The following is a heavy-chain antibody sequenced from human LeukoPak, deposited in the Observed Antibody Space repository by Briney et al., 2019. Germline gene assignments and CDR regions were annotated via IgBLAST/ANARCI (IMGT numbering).Heavy chain of an antibody. CDR2: IYTSGGT. D-gene: IGHD1-26*01. CDR3: ARAHSGSYLGSFDY. Sequence: SETLSLTCTVSGGSISSGSYYWSWIRQPAGKGLEWIGRIYTSGGTNYNPSLKSRVTISVDTSKNQFSLKLSSVTAADTAVYYCARAHSGSYLGSFDYWGQGTLVTVSS. V-gene: IGHV4-61*02. J-gene: IGHJ4*02. CDR1: GGSISSGSYY.